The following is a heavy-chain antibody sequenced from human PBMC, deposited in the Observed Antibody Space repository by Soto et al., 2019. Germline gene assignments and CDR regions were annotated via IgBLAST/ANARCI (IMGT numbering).Heavy chain of an antibody. J-gene: IGHJ6*01. Sequence: SETLSLACTFSGGSISSGGYCWSWIRQHPGKGREWIGYIYYTGSTNFNPSLKNRVIISVDTSKNQFSLKLSSVTAADTAVYYCARSYPNTIFGVVPSRGLDVWGQGTPVTVSS. CDR3: ARSYPNTIFGVVPSRGLDV. D-gene: IGHD3-3*01. CDR2: IYYTGST. CDR1: GGSISSGGYC. V-gene: IGHV4-61*08.